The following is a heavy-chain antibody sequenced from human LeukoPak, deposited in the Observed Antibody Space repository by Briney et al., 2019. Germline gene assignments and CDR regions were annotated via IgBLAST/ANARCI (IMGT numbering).Heavy chain of an antibody. CDR2: IYYSGST. Sequence: KSSQTLSLTCTVSGGSISSGGYYWSWIRQHPGKGLEWIGYIYYSGSTYYNPSLKSRVTISVDTSKNQFSLKLSSVTAADTAVYYCASSSSRRDYYYYMDVWGKGTTVTVSS. V-gene: IGHV4-31*03. CDR3: ASSSSRRDYYYYMDV. D-gene: IGHD6-13*01. J-gene: IGHJ6*03. CDR1: GGSISSGGYY.